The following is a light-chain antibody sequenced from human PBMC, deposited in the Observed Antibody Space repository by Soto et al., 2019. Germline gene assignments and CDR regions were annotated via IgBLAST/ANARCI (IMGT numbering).Light chain of an antibody. J-gene: IGKJ5*01. CDR1: QSINYN. Sequence: EIVMTQSPATLSVSPGERATLSCRASQSINYNLAWYQHKPGQAPRLLIYDTSTRAAGIPARFSGSGSGTDFTLPISSLQSEDFAVYYCQQYNSWRSNSFGQGTRLESK. CDR3: QQYNSWRSNS. CDR2: DTS. V-gene: IGKV3-15*01.